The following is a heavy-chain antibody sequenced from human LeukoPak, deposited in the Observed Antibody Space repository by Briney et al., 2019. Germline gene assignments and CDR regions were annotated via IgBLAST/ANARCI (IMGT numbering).Heavy chain of an antibody. CDR2: ISSSSSYI. D-gene: IGHD3-22*01. CDR3: AREILYDSSGYYWFTGAYYYYGMDV. J-gene: IGHJ6*02. Sequence: PGGSLRPSCAASGFTFSNYAMSWVRQAPGKGLEWVSSISSSSSYIYYADSVKGRFTISRDNAKNSLYLQMNSLRAEDTAVYYCAREILYDSSGYYWFTGAYYYYGMDVWGQGTTVTVSS. CDR1: GFTFSNYA. V-gene: IGHV3-21*01.